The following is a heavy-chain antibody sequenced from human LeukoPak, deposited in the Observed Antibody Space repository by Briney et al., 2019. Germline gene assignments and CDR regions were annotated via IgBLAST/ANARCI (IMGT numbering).Heavy chain of an antibody. CDR1: GFIFSNYG. V-gene: IGHV3-53*01. CDR3: ARDLRDSRGSYGSDY. Sequence: GGSLRLSCAASGFIFSNYGVSWVRQAPGKGLEWVSVIYSGGSTHYADSVKGRFTISRDNSKNTLYLQMNNLRAEDTAVYFCARDLRDSRGSYGSDYWGQGTLVTVSS. D-gene: IGHD1-26*01. CDR2: IYSGGST. J-gene: IGHJ4*02.